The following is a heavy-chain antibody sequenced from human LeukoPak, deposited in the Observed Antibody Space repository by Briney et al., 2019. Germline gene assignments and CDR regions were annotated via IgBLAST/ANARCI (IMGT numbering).Heavy chain of an antibody. D-gene: IGHD5-18*01. Sequence: PSETLSLTCTVSGAFISSYYWSWVRPPAGEGLEWIGRIYTSGSTNYNPSLKSRVTRSVDTSKNQFSLKLSSVTAADTAVYSCAGGTRGYSYGYRFDYWGQGTLVTVSS. CDR1: GAFISSYY. CDR3: AGGTRGYSYGYRFDY. CDR2: IYTSGST. J-gene: IGHJ4*02. V-gene: IGHV4-4*07.